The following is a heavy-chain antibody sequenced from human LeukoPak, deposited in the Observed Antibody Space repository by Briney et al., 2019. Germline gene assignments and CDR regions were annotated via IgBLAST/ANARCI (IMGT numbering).Heavy chain of an antibody. V-gene: IGHV4-34*01. CDR3: ARGRPGGSGWYGLPFDY. J-gene: IGHJ4*02. D-gene: IGHD6-19*01. Sequence: KPSETLSLTCAVYGGSFSGYYWSWIRQPPGKGLEWIGEINHSGSTNYNPSLKSRVTISVDTSKNQFFLKLSSVTAADTAVYYCARGRPGGSGWYGLPFDYWGQGTLVTVSS. CDR1: GGSFSGYY. CDR2: INHSGST.